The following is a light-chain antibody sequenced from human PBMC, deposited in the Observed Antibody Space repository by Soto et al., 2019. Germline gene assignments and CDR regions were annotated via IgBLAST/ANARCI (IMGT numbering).Light chain of an antibody. V-gene: IGKV3-15*01. Sequence: EVVMTQSPATLSVSPGERGTFSCRASQSVTTNLAWYQHKPGQSPRLLISGASTGASGIPPRFSGSGSGTEFTLTIDRLQSEDFAVYYCQQYDRWPVTFGGGPKVEIK. CDR1: QSVTTN. CDR3: QQYDRWPVT. CDR2: GAS. J-gene: IGKJ4*01.